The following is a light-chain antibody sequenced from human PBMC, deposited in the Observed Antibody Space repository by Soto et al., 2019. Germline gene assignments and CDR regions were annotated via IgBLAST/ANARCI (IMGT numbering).Light chain of an antibody. CDR3: QQYNNWYP. CDR1: QSISSN. V-gene: IGKV3-15*01. Sequence: EIVMTQSPATLSVSPGERATLSCRASQSISSNLAWYQHKPGQAPRLLIYGASTRATDIPARFSGSGSGTEFILTINSLQSEEFSVYYCQQYNNWYPFGQGNQLEIK. J-gene: IGKJ2*01. CDR2: GAS.